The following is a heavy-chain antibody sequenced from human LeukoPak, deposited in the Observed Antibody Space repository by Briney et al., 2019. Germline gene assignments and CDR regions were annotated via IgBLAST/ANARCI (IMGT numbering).Heavy chain of an antibody. D-gene: IGHD5-18*01. CDR1: GGSISSGGYS. CDR3: ATNVDSAVKIDY. Sequence: SQTLSLTCAVSGGSISSGGYSWSWIRQPPGKGLEYIASIHFSGSPYYNSSLKSRVTISVDTSKNQFSLKLTSVTAADTAVYYCATNVDSAVKIDYWGQGILVTVSS. CDR2: IHFSGSP. V-gene: IGHV4-30-2*03. J-gene: IGHJ4*02.